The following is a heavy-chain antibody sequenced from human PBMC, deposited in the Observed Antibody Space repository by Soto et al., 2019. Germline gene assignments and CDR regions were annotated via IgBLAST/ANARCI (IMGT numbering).Heavy chain of an antibody. CDR2: IYYIGIT. J-gene: IGHJ5*02. D-gene: IGHD3-3*01. CDR1: GGSVSSGSHY. V-gene: IGHV4-61*03. Sequence: SVTLSLTCTVSGGSVSSGSHYWIWILQPPGTGLEWILNIYYIGITKYNPSLKSRVTISVDRSRNHSSLNLWSVTTADTALHYCARDTPYDFWSGYVGFDPWGQGTLVTVSS. CDR3: ARDTPYDFWSGYVGFDP.